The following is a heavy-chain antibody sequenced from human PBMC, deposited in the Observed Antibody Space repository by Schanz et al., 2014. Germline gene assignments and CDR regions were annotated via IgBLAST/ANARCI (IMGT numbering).Heavy chain of an antibody. CDR3: ARHNRVWFGKEGC. V-gene: IGHV4-39*01. Sequence: QLQMQTSGPGLVRPWETLSLTCTVSGGSISDSGAYWGWFRQTPGKGLEWIANLFYGGSKYYNPSXXSRVTMSFDASNTQYSLRLGSVTAADTGVYYCARHNRVWFGKEGCWGQGTLVTVSS. J-gene: IGHJ4*02. D-gene: IGHD3-10*01. CDR2: LFYGGSK. CDR1: GGSISDSGAY.